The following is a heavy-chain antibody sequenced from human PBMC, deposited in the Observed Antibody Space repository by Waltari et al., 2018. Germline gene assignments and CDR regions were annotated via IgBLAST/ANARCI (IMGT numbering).Heavy chain of an antibody. CDR1: GGSFSGYS. Sequence: QVQLQQWGAGLLKPSETLSLTCPVYGGSFSGYSLSWIRQPPGKGLEWIGENNHSGSINYNPSLKSRVTISVDTSKNQFSLKLSSVTAADTAVYYSARGRRTIFGDYWGQGTLVTVSS. CDR2: NNHSGSI. V-gene: IGHV4-34*01. J-gene: IGHJ4*02. CDR3: ARGRRTIFGDY. D-gene: IGHD3-3*01.